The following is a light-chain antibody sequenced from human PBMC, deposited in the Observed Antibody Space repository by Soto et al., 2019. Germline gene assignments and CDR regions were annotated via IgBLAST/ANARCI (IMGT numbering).Light chain of an antibody. V-gene: IGKV3D-20*02. J-gene: IGKJ2*01. CDR3: QHRTNWEYT. Sequence: IVLTQSPGTVSLSPGERATLSCRASQTGSSSYLAWYQQKPGQAPRLLIYGASTRATGIPDRFSGSGSGTDFTLTISRLEPEDSAVYSCQHRTNWEYTFGQGTKLEIK. CDR2: GAS. CDR1: QTGSSSY.